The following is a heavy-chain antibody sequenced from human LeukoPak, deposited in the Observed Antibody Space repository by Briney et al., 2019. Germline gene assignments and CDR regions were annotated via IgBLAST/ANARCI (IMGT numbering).Heavy chain of an antibody. CDR3: ARDTPSGSPFDY. Sequence: PGGSLRLSCAASGLTFSSHWMHWVRQAPGKGLVWVSRITNSRSSITYADSVKGRFTISRDNAKNSLYLQMNSLRAEDTAVYYCARDTPSGSPFDYWGQGTLVTVSS. D-gene: IGHD1-26*01. V-gene: IGHV3-74*01. CDR1: GLTFSSHW. J-gene: IGHJ4*02. CDR2: ITNSRSSI.